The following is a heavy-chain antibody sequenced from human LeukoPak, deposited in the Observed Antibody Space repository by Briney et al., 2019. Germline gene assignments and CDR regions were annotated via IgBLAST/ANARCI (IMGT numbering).Heavy chain of an antibody. CDR1: GGTFSSYA. V-gene: IGHV7-4-1*02. D-gene: IGHD1-26*01. CDR3: ASGPSHSGSNEYFDS. Sequence: GASVNVSCKASGGTFSSYAISWVRQAPGQGLEWMGWINTNTGNPTYAQDYTGRFVFSLDTSVSTTYLQISRLKAEDTAVYYCASGPSHSGSNEYFDSWGQGTLVTVSS. J-gene: IGHJ4*02. CDR2: INTNTGNP.